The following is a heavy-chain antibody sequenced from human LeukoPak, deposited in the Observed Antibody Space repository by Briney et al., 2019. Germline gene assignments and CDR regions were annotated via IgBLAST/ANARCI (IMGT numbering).Heavy chain of an antibody. V-gene: IGHV1-46*01. J-gene: IGHJ4*02. Sequence: GASVKVSCKASGYTFTNCYMHWVRQAPGQGLEWMGIINPANGATSYAQKFQGRVTMTRDTSTSTVYMELSSLRSEDTAVYYCATAPPSGTYYYLDYWGQGTLVTVSS. CDR2: INPANGAT. D-gene: IGHD1-26*01. CDR3: ATAPPSGTYYYLDY. CDR1: GYTFTNCY.